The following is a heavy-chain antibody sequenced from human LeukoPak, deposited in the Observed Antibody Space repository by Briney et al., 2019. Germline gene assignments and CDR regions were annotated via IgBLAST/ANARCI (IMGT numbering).Heavy chain of an antibody. J-gene: IGHJ4*02. CDR3: ARDGYDILTGYFPDY. CDR2: IYYSGST. V-gene: IGHV4-39*07. D-gene: IGHD3-9*01. Sequence: PSETLSLTCTVSGGSISSSSYYWGWIRQPPGKGLEWIGSIYYSGSTYYNPSLKSRVTISVDTSKNQFSLKLSSVTAADTAVYYCARDGYDILTGYFPDYWGQGTLVTVSS. CDR1: GGSISSSSYY.